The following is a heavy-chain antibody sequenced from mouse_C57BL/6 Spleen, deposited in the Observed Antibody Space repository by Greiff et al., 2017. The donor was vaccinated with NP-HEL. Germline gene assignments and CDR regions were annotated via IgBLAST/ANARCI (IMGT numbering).Heavy chain of an antibody. D-gene: IGHD2-10*02. CDR1: GYTFTDYN. CDR3: ARRGYGKYGYYDMDY. CDR2: INPNNGGT. Sequence: EVQLQQSGPELVKPGASVKIPCKASGYTFTDYNMDWVKPSHGKSLEWLGDINPNNGGTISNQKFKGQATLTVAKSSSTAYMELRSLTSEDTAVYDCARRGYGKYGYYDMDYWGQGTSGTGSS. J-gene: IGHJ4*01. V-gene: IGHV1-18*01.